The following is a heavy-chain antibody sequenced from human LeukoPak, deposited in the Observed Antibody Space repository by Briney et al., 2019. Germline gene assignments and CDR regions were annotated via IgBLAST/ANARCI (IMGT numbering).Heavy chain of an antibody. D-gene: IGHD3/OR15-3a*01. CDR1: GFTLSSRW. CDR2: IESDGRT. Sequence: PGGSLRLPCAASGFTLSSRWMHWVRQVPGKGLVSVSRIESDGRTAYADSVKGRFIISRDNAKNTLYLQMNSLRVEDTAVYYCARDGRGPDYWGQGTLVTVSS. CDR3: ARDGRGPDY. V-gene: IGHV3-74*01. J-gene: IGHJ4*02.